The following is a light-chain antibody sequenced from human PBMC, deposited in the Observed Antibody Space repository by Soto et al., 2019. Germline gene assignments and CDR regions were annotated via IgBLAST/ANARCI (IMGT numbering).Light chain of an antibody. CDR2: RAS. J-gene: IGKJ5*01. V-gene: IGKV3-15*01. Sequence: IVLGQSPDTVCLSPGERANLSCRASQSVSSMLAWYQQKPGQAPRLLIYRASTRAAGLPDRFSGSGSGTEFTLTIISLQSEDCAVYYCPQYNKWPITFGQGTRLEI. CDR3: PQYNKWPIT. CDR1: QSVSSM.